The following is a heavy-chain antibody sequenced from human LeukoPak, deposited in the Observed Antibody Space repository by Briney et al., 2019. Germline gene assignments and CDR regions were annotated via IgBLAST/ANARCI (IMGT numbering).Heavy chain of an antibody. CDR2: VSAYNGDR. CDR3: ARDERRAAASSTYYFDY. D-gene: IGHD6-13*01. Sequence: GASVKVSCKTSGYTFNSFDSSGISWLRQAPGQGLEWMGWVSAYNGDRNYSSRFEGIFTVTAHRSTTTANRELTNMRPDDTAIYYCARDERRAAASSTYYFDYWGQGTLVTVSS. V-gene: IGHV1-18*01. CDR1: GYTFNSFDSSG. J-gene: IGHJ4*02.